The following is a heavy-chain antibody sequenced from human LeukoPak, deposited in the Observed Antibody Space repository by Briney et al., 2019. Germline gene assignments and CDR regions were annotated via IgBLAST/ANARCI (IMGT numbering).Heavy chain of an antibody. J-gene: IGHJ5*02. Sequence: GGSLRLSCAASGFTFSSYEMNWVRQAPGKGLEWVSSISSSSAYIYYADSVKGRFTISRDNAENSLYLQMNSLRAEDTAVYYCAAAAPGTDWLDPWGQGTLVTVSS. D-gene: IGHD6-13*01. CDR3: AAAAPGTDWLDP. CDR1: GFTFSSYE. CDR2: ISSSSAYI. V-gene: IGHV3-21*01.